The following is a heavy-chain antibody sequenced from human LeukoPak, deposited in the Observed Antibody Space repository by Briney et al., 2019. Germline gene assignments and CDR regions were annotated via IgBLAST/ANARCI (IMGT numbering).Heavy chain of an antibody. Sequence: SETLSLTCTVSGGSISSSGYYWSWIRQHPGKGLEWIGYIYYSGSTYYNPSLKSRVTISVDTSKNQFSLKLSSVTAADTAVYYCARDRAYGMDVWGQGTTVTVSS. CDR3: ARDRAYGMDV. CDR2: IYYSGST. J-gene: IGHJ6*02. CDR1: GGSISSSGYY. D-gene: IGHD5-24*01. V-gene: IGHV4-31*03.